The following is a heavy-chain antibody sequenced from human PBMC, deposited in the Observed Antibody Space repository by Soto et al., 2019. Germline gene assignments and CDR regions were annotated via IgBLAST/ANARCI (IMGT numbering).Heavy chain of an antibody. V-gene: IGHV4-34*01. D-gene: IGHD6-6*01. CDR2: INHSGST. CDR3: ARSRRLARHGMDV. J-gene: IGHJ6*02. CDR1: GGSFSGYY. Sequence: SETLSLTCAVYGGSFSGYYWSWIRQPPGKGLEWIGEINHSGSTNYNPSLKSRVTISVDTSKNQFSLKLSSVTAADTAVYYCARSRRLARHGMDVWGQGTTVTVS.